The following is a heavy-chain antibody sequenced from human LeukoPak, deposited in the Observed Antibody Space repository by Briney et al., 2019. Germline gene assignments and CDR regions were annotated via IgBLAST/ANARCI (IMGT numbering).Heavy chain of an antibody. Sequence: KPSQTLSLTSTVSGGSISSGSYYWSWIRQPAGKGLEWIGRIYTSGSTNYNPSLKSRVTISVDTSKNQFSLKLSSVTAADTAVYYCAGVWFGELSSWFDPWGQGTLVTVSS. CDR2: IYTSGST. J-gene: IGHJ5*02. D-gene: IGHD3-10*01. V-gene: IGHV4-61*02. CDR1: GGSISSGSYY. CDR3: AGVWFGELSSWFDP.